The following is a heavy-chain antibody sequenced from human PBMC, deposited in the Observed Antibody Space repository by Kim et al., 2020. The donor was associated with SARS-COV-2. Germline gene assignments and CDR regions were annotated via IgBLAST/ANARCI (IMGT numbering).Heavy chain of an antibody. Sequence: YAETVQGRFTVSRDTSKNTLYLQINSLRVEDTAMYYCAKNIAMEDWGQGTLVTVSS. CDR3: AKNIAMED. V-gene: IGHV3-23*01. D-gene: IGHD5-12*01. J-gene: IGHJ4*02.